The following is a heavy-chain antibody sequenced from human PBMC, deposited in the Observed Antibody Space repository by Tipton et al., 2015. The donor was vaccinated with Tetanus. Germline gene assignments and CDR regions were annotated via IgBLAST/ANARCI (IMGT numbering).Heavy chain of an antibody. V-gene: IGHV3-33*01. CDR3: AGEADCSGGSCFAGDFGN. CDR2: SWYDGNDQ. Sequence: SLRLSCAASGFIFSSYGIHWVRQAPGKGLEWVAVSWYDGNDQYYADSVKGRFTLPRDNSKNTLYLEMNSLRVEDTALYYCAGEADCSGGSCFAGDFGNWGQGSPVTVSS. J-gene: IGHJ4*02. CDR1: GFIFSSYG. D-gene: IGHD2-15*01.